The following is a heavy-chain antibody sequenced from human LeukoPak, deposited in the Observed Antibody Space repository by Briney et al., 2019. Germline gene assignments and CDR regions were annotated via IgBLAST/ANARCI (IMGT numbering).Heavy chain of an antibody. D-gene: IGHD6-13*01. J-gene: IGHJ4*02. Sequence: PGGSLRLSCAASGFTFSSYAMSWVRQAPGEGLEWVSAISGSSGTTYYADSVKGRFTISRDNSKNTLYLQMNSLRAEDTAVYYCAKEGYSSTWNADFDFGGQGTLVTVSS. CDR2: ISGSSGTT. V-gene: IGHV3-23*01. CDR3: AKEGYSSTWNADFDF. CDR1: GFTFSSYA.